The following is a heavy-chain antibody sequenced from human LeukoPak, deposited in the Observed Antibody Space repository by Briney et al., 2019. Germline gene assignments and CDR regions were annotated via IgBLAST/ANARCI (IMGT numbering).Heavy chain of an antibody. CDR2: ISYDGSNK. J-gene: IGHJ6*02. V-gene: IGHV3-30-3*01. CDR3: ARAILTGIQLSPWDYGMDV. Sequence: PGGSLRLSWAAAGFTFSSYSMHWVRQAPGKGLEWVAVISYDGSNKYYADSVKGRFTISRDNSKSTLYLQMNSLRAEDTAVYYCARAILTGIQLSPWDYGMDVWGQGTTVTVSS. D-gene: IGHD5-18*01. CDR1: GFTFSSYS.